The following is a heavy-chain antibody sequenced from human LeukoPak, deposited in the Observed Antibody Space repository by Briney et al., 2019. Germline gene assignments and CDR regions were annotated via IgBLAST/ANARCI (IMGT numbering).Heavy chain of an antibody. CDR3: ARREYFGSYYYFDY. V-gene: IGHV4-61*10. Sequence: SETLSLTCTVSGDSISSGSFYWSWIRQAAGKGLEWIGRVSSSGRTTYNPSLKSRVTISVDTSKNQFSLKLSSVTAADTAVYYCARREYFGSYYYFDYWGQGTLVTVSS. J-gene: IGHJ4*02. D-gene: IGHD1-26*01. CDR2: VSSSGRT. CDR1: GDSISSGSFY.